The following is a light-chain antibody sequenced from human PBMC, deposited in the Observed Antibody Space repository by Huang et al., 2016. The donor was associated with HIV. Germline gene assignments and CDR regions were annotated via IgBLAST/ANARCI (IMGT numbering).Light chain of an antibody. CDR2: DAS. J-gene: IGKJ4*01. CDR1: QNLNSD. V-gene: IGKV3-15*01. Sequence: EIVLTQSPATLSVAPGKRVTLSCRASQNLNSDLAWYQQKPGQAPRLRMYDASTRATGFPAGFSGGGSGTEFTLTISSLQSEDFAVYYCQQYKDWPLTFGGGTKVEIK. CDR3: QQYKDWPLT.